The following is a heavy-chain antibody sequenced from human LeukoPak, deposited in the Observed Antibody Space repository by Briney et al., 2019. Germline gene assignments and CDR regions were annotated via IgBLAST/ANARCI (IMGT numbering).Heavy chain of an antibody. V-gene: IGHV3-30*02. CDR3: ATQYYYDSSGYYGIFDY. CDR2: IWYDGSNK. D-gene: IGHD3-22*01. CDR1: GFTFSSYG. J-gene: IGHJ4*02. Sequence: QTGGSLRLSCAASGFTFSSYGMHWVRQAPGKGLEWVAVIWYDGSNKYYADSVKGRFTISRDNSKNTLYLQMNSLRAEDTAVYYCATQYYYDSSGYYGIFDYWGQGTLVTVSS.